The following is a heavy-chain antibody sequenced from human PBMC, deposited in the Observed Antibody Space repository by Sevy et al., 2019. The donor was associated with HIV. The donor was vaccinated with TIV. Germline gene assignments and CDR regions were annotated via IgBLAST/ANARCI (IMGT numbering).Heavy chain of an antibody. J-gene: IGHJ4*02. V-gene: IGHV3-7*01. D-gene: IGHD1-7*01. CDR2: IKQDAGQK. Sequence: GGSLRLSCAASGFTFSKYWMGWVRQAPGKGLEWVANIKQDAGQKYYVDSVKGRFTISRDNAKNSLYLQMNSLGAEDTAVYFCARDDANYYFHYWGQGTLVTVSS. CDR1: GFTFSKYW. CDR3: ARDDANYYFHY.